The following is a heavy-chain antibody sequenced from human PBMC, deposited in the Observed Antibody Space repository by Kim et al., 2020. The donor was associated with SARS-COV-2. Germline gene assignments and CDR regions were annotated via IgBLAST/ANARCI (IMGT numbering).Heavy chain of an antibody. Sequence: GGSLRLSCAASGFTFSSSPMTWVRQAPGRGLEWVSSIGGSVESTFYAVSVKGRFTISRDNSKHTPYLQMNSLRADDTAASYCARGGVTIFGGVIMGYYY. D-gene: IGHD3-3*01. CDR1: GFTFSSSP. CDR2: IGGSVEST. J-gene: IGHJ6*03. CDR3: ARGGVTIFGGVIMGYYY. V-gene: IGHV3-23*01.